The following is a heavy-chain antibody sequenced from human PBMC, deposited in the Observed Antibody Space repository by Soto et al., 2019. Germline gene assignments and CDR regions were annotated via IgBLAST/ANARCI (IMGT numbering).Heavy chain of an antibody. CDR3: ARAVTWGLDV. V-gene: IGHV3-48*01. Sequence: EVQLVESGGGLVQPGGSLRLSCAASGFTFSLYSMSWVRQAPGKGLEWVSYISRSSTGIHYADSVKGRFTISRDDATNSMNLQMNSLGAGDTAVYYCARAVTWGLDVWGQGTTVSISS. J-gene: IGHJ6*02. CDR1: GFTFSLYS. D-gene: IGHD3-10*01. CDR2: ISRSSTGI.